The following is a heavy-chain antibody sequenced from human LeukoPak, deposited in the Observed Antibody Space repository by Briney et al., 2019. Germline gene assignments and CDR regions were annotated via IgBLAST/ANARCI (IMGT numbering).Heavy chain of an antibody. Sequence: LETLSLTCTVSDGSINGYYWSWIRQSPGKGLESLGYIYYSGSTNYNPSLKSRVTISVDTSKDQFSLKLSSVTAADTAVYYCARTTEAHSWRTRYYDYYMDVWGKGTTVTVSS. J-gene: IGHJ6*03. CDR1: DGSINGYY. CDR2: IYYSGST. D-gene: IGHD6-13*01. V-gene: IGHV4-59*01. CDR3: ARTTEAHSWRTRYYDYYMDV.